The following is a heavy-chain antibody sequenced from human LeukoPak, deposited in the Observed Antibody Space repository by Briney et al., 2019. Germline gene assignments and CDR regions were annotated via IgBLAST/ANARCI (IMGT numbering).Heavy chain of an antibody. D-gene: IGHD6-19*01. J-gene: IGHJ4*02. CDR2: ISSGGSTI. Sequence: GGSLRLSCAASGFTFKTYSMNGVRQAPGEGREGVSYISSGGSTIYYADSVKGRFTISRDNAKSSLYLQVNSLSAEDTAIYYCASTVAGSFFDSWGQGTLVTVSS. CDR3: ASTVAGSFFDS. CDR1: GFTFKTYS. V-gene: IGHV3-48*01.